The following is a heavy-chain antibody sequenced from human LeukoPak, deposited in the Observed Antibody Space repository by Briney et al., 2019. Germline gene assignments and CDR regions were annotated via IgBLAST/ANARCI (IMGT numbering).Heavy chain of an antibody. V-gene: IGHV3-33*06. D-gene: IGHD2-2*01. CDR2: IWYDGSNK. CDR3: AKGRGPAAVDY. J-gene: IGHJ4*02. Sequence: PGRSLRLSCAASGFTFSSYGMHWVRQAPGKGLEWVAVIWYDGSNKYYADSVKGRSTISRDNSKNTLYLQMNSLRAEDTAVYYCAKGRGPAAVDYWGQGTLVTVSS. CDR1: GFTFSSYG.